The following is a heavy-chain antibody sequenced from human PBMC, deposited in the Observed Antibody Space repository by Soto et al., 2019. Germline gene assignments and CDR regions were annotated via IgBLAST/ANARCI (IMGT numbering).Heavy chain of an antibody. Sequence: VQLVESGGGLVKPGGSLRLSCAASGFTFSSYSMNWVRQAPGKGLEWVSSISSSSSYIYYADSVKGRFTISRDNAKNSLYLQMNSLRAEDTAVYYCARAAAAKRSYGMDVWGQGTTVTVSS. CDR2: ISSSSSYI. CDR3: ARAAAAKRSYGMDV. J-gene: IGHJ6*02. V-gene: IGHV3-21*01. D-gene: IGHD6-13*01. CDR1: GFTFSSYS.